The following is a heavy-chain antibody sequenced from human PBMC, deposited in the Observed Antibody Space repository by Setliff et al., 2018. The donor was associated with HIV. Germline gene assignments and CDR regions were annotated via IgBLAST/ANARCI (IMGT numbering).Heavy chain of an antibody. V-gene: IGHV4-59*01. D-gene: IGHD2-2*01. CDR3: VRGYCSSTTCYEDYYYMDV. Sequence: KPSETLSLTCTVSGGSISGYYWSWIRQPPGKGLEYIGSIFFTGNTIYNPSLKARVTLSVDMSKNQVFLRLCSVTAADTAVYYCVRGYCSSTTCYEDYYYMDVWGKGSTVTVSS. CDR1: GGSISGYY. CDR2: IFFTGNT. J-gene: IGHJ6*03.